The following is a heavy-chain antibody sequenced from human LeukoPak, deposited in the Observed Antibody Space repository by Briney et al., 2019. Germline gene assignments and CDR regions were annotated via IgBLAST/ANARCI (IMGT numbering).Heavy chain of an antibody. V-gene: IGHV1-69*04. D-gene: IGHD3-16*02. J-gene: IGHJ5*02. CDR2: IIPILGIA. Sequence: SVKVSCRASGGTFSSYAISWVRQAPGQGLEWMGRIIPILGIANYAQKFQGRVTITADKSTSTAYMELSSLRSEDTAVYYCARLVLGELSLNWFDPWGQGTLVTVSS. CDR3: ARLVLGELSLNWFDP. CDR1: GGTFSSYA.